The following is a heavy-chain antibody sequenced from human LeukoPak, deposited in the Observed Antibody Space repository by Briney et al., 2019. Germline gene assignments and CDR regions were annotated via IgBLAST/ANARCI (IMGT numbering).Heavy chain of an antibody. Sequence: GESLKISCKGSGYSFTSYWIGWVRQMPGKGLEWMGIIYPGDSDTRYSPSFQGQVTISADKSISTAYLQWSSLKASDTAMYYCARKEDYDFWSGYSPFDYWGQGTLVTVSS. J-gene: IGHJ4*02. CDR3: ARKEDYDFWSGYSPFDY. V-gene: IGHV5-51*01. D-gene: IGHD3-3*01. CDR1: GYSFTSYW. CDR2: IYPGDSDT.